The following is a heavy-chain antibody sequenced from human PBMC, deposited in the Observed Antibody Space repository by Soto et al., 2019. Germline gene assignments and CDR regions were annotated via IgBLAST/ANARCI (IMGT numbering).Heavy chain of an antibody. V-gene: IGHV1-69*01. CDR3: ARDRDDYGSGNYYNRIDF. J-gene: IGHJ4*02. Sequence: QVQLVQSGAELKRPGSSGKVSCKAFGGFFSPYAIIGLRQAPGQGLEWRGGIIPIFGTPTYARRFQGRVTITADESTSTAYMELSRLRSEDTAVYYCARDRDDYGSGNYYNRIDFWGQGTLVTVSS. CDR2: IIPIFGTP. D-gene: IGHD3-10*01. CDR1: GGFFSPYA.